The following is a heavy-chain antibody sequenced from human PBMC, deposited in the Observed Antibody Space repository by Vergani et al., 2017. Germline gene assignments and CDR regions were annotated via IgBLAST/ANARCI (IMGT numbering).Heavy chain of an antibody. J-gene: IGHJ4*02. CDR1: GGSISRGGYY. D-gene: IGHD3-10*01. CDR3: ARESGTTYYYGSGSSNFDY. V-gene: IGHV4-31*03. CDR2: IYYSGST. Sequence: QVQLQESGPGLVKPSQTLSLTCTVSGGSISRGGYYWSWIRQHPGKGLEWIGYIYYSGSTYYNPSLKSRVTISVDTSKNQFSLKLSSVTAADTAVYYCARESGTTYYYGSGSSNFDYWGQGTLVTVSS.